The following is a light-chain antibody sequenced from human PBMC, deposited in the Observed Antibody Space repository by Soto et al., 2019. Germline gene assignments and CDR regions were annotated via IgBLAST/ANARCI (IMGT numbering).Light chain of an antibody. Sequence: QSALTQPASVSGSPGQSITISCTGTSSDIGAYNFVSWYQQHPGKAPKLMLYDVNIRPSGVSNRFSGSKSGNTASLTISGLQGEGGADYYCTSWATSTTMIFGGGTKVTVL. CDR3: TSWATSTTMI. J-gene: IGLJ2*01. CDR1: SSDIGAYNF. CDR2: DVN. V-gene: IGLV2-14*03.